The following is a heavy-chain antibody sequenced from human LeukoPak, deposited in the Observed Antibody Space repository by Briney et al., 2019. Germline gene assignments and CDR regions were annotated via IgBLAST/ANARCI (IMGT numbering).Heavy chain of an antibody. J-gene: IGHJ6*03. D-gene: IGHD2-8*01. CDR1: GYTFASFG. CDR3: ARVVGEMVYAIPIYYYYYYMDV. Sequence: GASVKVSCKASGYTFASFGISWVRLAPGQGREWMGWISAYNGNTNYAQKLQGRVTMTTDTSTSTAYMELRSLRSDDTAVYYCARVVGEMVYAIPIYYYYYYMDVWGKGTTVTVSS. CDR2: ISAYNGNT. V-gene: IGHV1-18*01.